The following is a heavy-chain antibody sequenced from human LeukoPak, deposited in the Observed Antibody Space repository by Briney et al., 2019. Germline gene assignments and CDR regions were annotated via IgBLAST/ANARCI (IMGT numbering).Heavy chain of an antibody. CDR3: ARGHIVVVPAAIYYYYGMDV. CDR1: GFTFSSYA. V-gene: IGHV3-30-3*01. J-gene: IGHJ6*02. Sequence: GGSLRLSCAASGFTFSSYAMHWVRQAPGKGLEWVAVISYDGSNKYYADSVKGRFTISRDNSKNTLYLQMNSLRAEDTAVYYCARGHIVVVPAAIYYYYGMDVWGQGTTVAVSS. D-gene: IGHD2-2*01. CDR2: ISYDGSNK.